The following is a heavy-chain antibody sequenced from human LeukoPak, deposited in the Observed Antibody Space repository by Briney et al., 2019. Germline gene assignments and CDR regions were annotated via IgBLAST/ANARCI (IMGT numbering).Heavy chain of an antibody. J-gene: IGHJ2*01. CDR2: IYHSGST. Sequence: PSETLSLTCAVSGYSVSSGYYWGWIRQPPGKGLEWIGSIYHSGSTYYNPSLKSRVTISVDTSKNQFSLKLSSVTAADTAVYYCARDPNWVFDLWGRGTLVTVSS. V-gene: IGHV4-38-2*02. D-gene: IGHD1-1*01. CDR1: GYSVSSGYY. CDR3: ARDPNWVFDL.